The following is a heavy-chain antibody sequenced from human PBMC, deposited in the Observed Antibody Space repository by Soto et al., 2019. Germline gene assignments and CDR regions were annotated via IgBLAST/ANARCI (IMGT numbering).Heavy chain of an antibody. D-gene: IGHD4-17*01. CDR1: GFTVSSNY. V-gene: IGHV3-66*01. CDR2: IYSGGST. J-gene: IGHJ3*02. Sequence: GGSLRLSCAASGFTVSSNYMSWVRQAPGKGLEWVSVIYSGGSTYYADSVKGRFTISRDNSKNTLYLQMNSLRAEDTAVYYCARDPDYGDFRPVFDIWGQGTMVTVSS. CDR3: ARDPDYGDFRPVFDI.